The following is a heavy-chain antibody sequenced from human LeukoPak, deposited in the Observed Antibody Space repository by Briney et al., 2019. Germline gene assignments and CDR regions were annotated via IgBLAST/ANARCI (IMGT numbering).Heavy chain of an antibody. Sequence: GRPLRLSCSASGFTFPMYGMHWVRQAPGKGLEWVAVISTDGNNEYYANSVKGRFTISRDNSKNTVYLQMTSLRTEDTAVYYCATSQLCSAPGYVSGYLDQWGQGTLVTVSS. CDR2: ISTDGNNE. D-gene: IGHD5-12*01. CDR1: GFTFPMYG. J-gene: IGHJ4*02. V-gene: IGHV3-30*03. CDR3: ATSQLCSAPGYVSGYLDQ.